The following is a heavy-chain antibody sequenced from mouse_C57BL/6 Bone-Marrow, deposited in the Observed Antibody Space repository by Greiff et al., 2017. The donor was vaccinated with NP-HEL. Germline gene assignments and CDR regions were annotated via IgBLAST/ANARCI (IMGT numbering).Heavy chain of an antibody. CDR1: GYAFSSSW. J-gene: IGHJ1*03. CDR3: ARGTAVARGWYFDV. Sequence: VQLQESGPELVKPGASVKISCKASGYAFSSSWMNWVKQRPGKGLEWIGRIYPGDGDTNYNGKFKGKATLTADKSSSTAYMQLSSLTSEDSAVYFCARGTAVARGWYFDVWGTGTTVTVSS. V-gene: IGHV1-82*01. D-gene: IGHD1-1*01. CDR2: IYPGDGDT.